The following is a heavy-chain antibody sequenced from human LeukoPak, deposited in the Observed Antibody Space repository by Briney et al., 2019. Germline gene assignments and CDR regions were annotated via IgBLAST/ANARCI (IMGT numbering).Heavy chain of an antibody. V-gene: IGHV3-53*01. J-gene: IGHJ1*01. D-gene: IGHD3-9*01. CDR2: IYSGGST. CDR1: GFTVSSNY. Sequence: PGGSLRLSCAASGFTVSSNYMSWVRQAPGKGLEWVSVIYSGGSTYYADSVKGRFTISRDNSKNTLYLQMNSLRAEDTAVYYCARGSGVLRYFDWFDWGQGTLVTVSS. CDR3: ARGSGVLRYFDWFD.